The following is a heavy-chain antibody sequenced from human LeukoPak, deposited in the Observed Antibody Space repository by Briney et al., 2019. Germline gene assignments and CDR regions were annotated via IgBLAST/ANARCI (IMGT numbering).Heavy chain of an antibody. Sequence: GGSLRLSCAASGFTFSSYSMNWVRQAPGKGLGWVSSISSSSSYIYYADSVKGRFTISRDNAKNSLYLQMNSLRAEDTAVYYCARDCITMVRGVIWFHWFDPWGQGTLVTVSS. CDR1: GFTFSSYS. J-gene: IGHJ5*02. D-gene: IGHD3-10*01. V-gene: IGHV3-21*01. CDR2: ISSSSSYI. CDR3: ARDCITMVRGVIWFHWFDP.